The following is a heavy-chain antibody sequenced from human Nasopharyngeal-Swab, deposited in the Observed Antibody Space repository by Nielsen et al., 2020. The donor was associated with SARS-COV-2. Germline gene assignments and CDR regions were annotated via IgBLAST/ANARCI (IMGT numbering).Heavy chain of an antibody. CDR2: ITPSSGAT. D-gene: IGHD2-21*01. V-gene: IGHV1-46*01. CDR3: ASEPGVMAAPVKHFDP. J-gene: IGHJ5*02. Sequence: ASVKVSCKASGFTFSHYFMHWVRQAPGQGLEWMGVITPSSGATNYARKVRGRVTMTSDPSTSTVYLDLSSLKSDDTAVYTCASEPGVMAAPVKHFDPWGQGTLVTVSS. CDR1: GFTFSHYF.